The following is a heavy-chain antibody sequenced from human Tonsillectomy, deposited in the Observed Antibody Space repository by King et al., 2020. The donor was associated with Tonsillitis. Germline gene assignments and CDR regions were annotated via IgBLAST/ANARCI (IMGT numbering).Heavy chain of an antibody. V-gene: IGHV4-59*08. CDR2: IYDSGST. CDR3: ARHSGYSYGPFDY. J-gene: IGHJ4*02. CDR1: GGSISSYY. D-gene: IGHD5-18*01. Sequence: QLQESGPGLVKPSETLSLTCTVSGGSISSYYWSWIRQPPGKGLEWIGYIYDSGSTNYNPSLKSRVAISVDTSKNQFSLKLSSVTAAETAVYYCARHSGYSYGPFDYWGQGTLVTVSS.